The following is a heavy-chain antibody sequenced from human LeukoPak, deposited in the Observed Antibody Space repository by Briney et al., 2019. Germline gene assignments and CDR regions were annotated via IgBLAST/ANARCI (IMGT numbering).Heavy chain of an antibody. CDR3: AGSYYYDSSGYYPDAFDI. Sequence: SETLSFTCTASGGSISSYYWSWIRHPPGKRLECLWNIYYSGSTNYNPSLKSRVTISVDTCKNQFSLKLSSVTAADTAVYYCAGSYYYDSSGYYPDAFDIWGQGTMVTVSS. V-gene: IGHV4-59*08. CDR1: GGSISSYY. CDR2: IYYSGST. D-gene: IGHD3-22*01. J-gene: IGHJ3*02.